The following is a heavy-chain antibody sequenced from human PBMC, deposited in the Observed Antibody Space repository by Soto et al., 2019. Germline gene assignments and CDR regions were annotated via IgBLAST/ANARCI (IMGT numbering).Heavy chain of an antibody. CDR2: IYYSGST. J-gene: IGHJ4*02. D-gene: IGHD3-10*01. CDR1: GGSISSGGYY. Sequence: QVQLQESGPGLVKPSQTLSLTCTVSGGSISSGGYYWSWIRQHPGKGLEWIGYIYYSGSTYYNPSLKSRVTISVDTSKNQFSLKLSSVTDADTAVYYCARGVTMVRGVIHTPYFDYWGQGTLVTVSS. CDR3: ARGVTMVRGVIHTPYFDY. V-gene: IGHV4-31*03.